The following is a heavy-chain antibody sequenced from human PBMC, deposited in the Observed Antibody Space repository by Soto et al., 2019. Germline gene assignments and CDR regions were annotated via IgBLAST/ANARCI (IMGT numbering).Heavy chain of an antibody. Sequence: EVQLVESGGGLVKPGESLRLSCAASDLSFSNAYINWVRQAPGKGLEWVGRIKSKTDGGTIDYAAPVKGRFIISRDGSSNTVYLQMNSLKTEDTAVYYCTTRGALGYWGQGTLVTVSS. CDR3: TTRGALGY. D-gene: IGHD2-15*01. J-gene: IGHJ4*02. CDR1: DLSFSNAY. CDR2: IKSKTDGGTI. V-gene: IGHV3-15*07.